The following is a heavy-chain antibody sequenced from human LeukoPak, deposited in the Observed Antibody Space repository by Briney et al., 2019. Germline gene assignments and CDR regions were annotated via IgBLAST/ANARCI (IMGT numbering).Heavy chain of an antibody. CDR3: TRDLMNYDVSTGLHHYYMDV. CDR2: INGDGRNI. CDR1: GFTFSSYG. V-gene: IGHV3-74*01. J-gene: IGHJ6*02. D-gene: IGHD3-9*01. Sequence: PGGSLRLSCAASGFTFSSYGMHWVRQDPRKGLVWASRINGDGRNINYADSVRGRFTISRDNAKNTLFLQMNTLRVEDTAVYYCTRDLMNYDVSTGLHHYYMDVWGQGTTVTVSS.